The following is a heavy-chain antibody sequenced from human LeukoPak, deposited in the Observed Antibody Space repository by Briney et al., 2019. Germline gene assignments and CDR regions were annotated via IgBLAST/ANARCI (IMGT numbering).Heavy chain of an antibody. J-gene: IGHJ4*02. CDR1: GFAFSTYG. D-gene: IGHD5-24*01. V-gene: IGHV3-30*18. CDR3: AKATPPRDGSIPDY. CDR2: ISYDGRNK. Sequence: GGSLRLSCAASGFAFSTYGMHWVRQAPGKGLEWVAVISYDGRNKYYADSVKGRFTISRDNSKNTMYLQMNSLRAEDTAVYYCAKATPPRDGSIPDYWGQGTLVTVSS.